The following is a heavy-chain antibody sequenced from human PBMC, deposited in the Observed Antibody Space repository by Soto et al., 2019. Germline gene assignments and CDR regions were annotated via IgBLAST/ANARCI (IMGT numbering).Heavy chain of an antibody. J-gene: IGHJ5*02. CDR2: ISYDGSNK. Sequence: GGSLRLSCAASGFTFSSYGMHWVRQAPGKGLEWVAVISYDGSNKYYADSVKGRFTISRDDSKNTLYLQMNSLRAEDTAVYYCAKTAGYDYVWGSSGLDPWGQGALVTVSS. CDR1: GFTFSSYG. V-gene: IGHV3-30*18. CDR3: AKTAGYDYVWGSSGLDP. D-gene: IGHD3-16*01.